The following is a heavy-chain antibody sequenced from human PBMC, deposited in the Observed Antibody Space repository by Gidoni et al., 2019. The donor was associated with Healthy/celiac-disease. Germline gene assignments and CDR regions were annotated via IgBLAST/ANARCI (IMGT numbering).Heavy chain of an antibody. V-gene: IGHV4-39*01. CDR2: IYYSGST. Sequence: QLQLQESGPGLVKPSETLSLTCTVSGGSISSSSYYWGWIRQPPGKGLEWSGSIYYSGSTYYNPSLKSRVTISVDTSKNQFSLKLSSVTAADTAVYYCARPKTGDPYGFDYWGQGTLVTVSS. D-gene: IGHD7-27*01. J-gene: IGHJ4*02. CDR3: ARPKTGDPYGFDY. CDR1: GGSISSSSYY.